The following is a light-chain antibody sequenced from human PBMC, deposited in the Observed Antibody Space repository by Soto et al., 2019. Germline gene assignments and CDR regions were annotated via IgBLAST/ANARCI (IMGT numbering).Light chain of an antibody. CDR2: EVS. CDR3: ASHTTTNTRV. CDR1: SSDVGAYDY. V-gene: IGLV2-14*03. J-gene: IGLJ1*01. Sequence: QSVLTQPASVSGSPGQSIAISCTGTSSDVGAYDYVSWYQQHPDRAPRLVIYEVSNRPSGVSNRFSGSKSVNTATLTISGLQAEDEADNYCASHTTTNTRVFGAGTKITVL.